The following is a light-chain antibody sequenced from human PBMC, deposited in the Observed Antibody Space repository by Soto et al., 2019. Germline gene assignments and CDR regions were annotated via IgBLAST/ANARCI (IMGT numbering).Light chain of an antibody. CDR3: CSYAGSRAYV. CDR2: DVS. Sequence: QSVLTQPRSVSGSPGQSVTISCTGTSSDVGGYNYVSWYHQHPGKAPKLMIYDVSKRPSGVPDRFSGSKSGNTASLTISGLQAEDEADYYCCSYAGSRAYVFGIGTKVTV. CDR1: SSDVGGYNY. V-gene: IGLV2-11*01. J-gene: IGLJ1*01.